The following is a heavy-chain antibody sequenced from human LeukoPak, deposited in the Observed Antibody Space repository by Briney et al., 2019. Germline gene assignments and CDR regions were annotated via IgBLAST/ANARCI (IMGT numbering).Heavy chain of an antibody. V-gene: IGHV4-31*03. J-gene: IGHJ6*02. CDR2: IYYSGST. CDR1: GGSISSGGYY. CDR3: ARVGLGYCSSTSCYMNYGMDV. Sequence: SQTLSLTCTVSGGSISSGGYYWSWIRQHPAKGLEWIGYIYYSGSTYYNPSLKSRVTISVDTSKNQFSLKLSSVTAADTAVYYCARVGLGYCSSTSCYMNYGMDVWGQGTTVTVSS. D-gene: IGHD2-2*02.